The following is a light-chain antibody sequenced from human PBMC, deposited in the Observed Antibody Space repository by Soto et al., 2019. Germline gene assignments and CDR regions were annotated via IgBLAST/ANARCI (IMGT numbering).Light chain of an antibody. J-gene: IGKJ2*01. Sequence: EIVWTQSPGTLSLSPGERATLSCRASQSVSSSYLAWYQQKPGQAPRLLIYDAASRATGIPDRFSGSGSGTDFTLTITRLEPEDFALYYCQQYGSSPPYTFGQGTKLEIK. V-gene: IGKV3-20*01. CDR1: QSVSSSY. CDR2: DAA. CDR3: QQYGSSPPYT.